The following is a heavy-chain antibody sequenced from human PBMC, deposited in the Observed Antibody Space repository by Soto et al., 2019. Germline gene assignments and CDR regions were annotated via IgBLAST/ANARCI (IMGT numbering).Heavy chain of an antibody. V-gene: IGHV3-11*01. J-gene: IGHJ4*02. Sequence: QVQLVESGGGLVKPGGSLRLSCAASGFTFSDHYMSWIRQAPGKGLEWVSYITRSGNTIYYAGSVKGRFTISRDNAKNSLYLQMNSLRAEDTAVYYCARGSGYDVLTGYYPMPTFDYWGQGTLVTVSS. D-gene: IGHD3-9*01. CDR1: GFTFSDHY. CDR3: ARGSGYDVLTGYYPMPTFDY. CDR2: ITRSGNTI.